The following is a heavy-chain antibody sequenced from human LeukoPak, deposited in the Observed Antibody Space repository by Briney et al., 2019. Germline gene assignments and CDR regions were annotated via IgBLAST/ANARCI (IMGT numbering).Heavy chain of an antibody. Sequence: KPSETLSLTCTVSGGSISSYYWGWIRQPPGKGLEWIGSIYYSGSTYYNPSLKSRVTISVDTSKNQFSLKLSSVTAADTAVYYCARDLGSLGYCGGDCFFDYWGQGTLVTVSS. CDR1: GGSISSYY. V-gene: IGHV4-39*07. J-gene: IGHJ4*02. CDR3: ARDLGSLGYCGGDCFFDY. CDR2: IYYSGST. D-gene: IGHD2-21*02.